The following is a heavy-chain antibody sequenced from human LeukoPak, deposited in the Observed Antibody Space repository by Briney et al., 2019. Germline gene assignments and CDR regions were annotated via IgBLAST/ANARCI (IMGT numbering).Heavy chain of an antibody. CDR1: GNTFASYG. Sequence: ASVKVSCKASGNTFASYGISWPRQAPGQGLEWMGWISTYDTTYYAQNLQGRVTMTRDTSTSTAYMELRSLRSDDTAMYYCARDRRGSYYPDAFDVWGQGTVVTVSS. J-gene: IGHJ3*01. V-gene: IGHV1-18*01. CDR2: ISTYDTT. CDR3: ARDRRGSYYPDAFDV. D-gene: IGHD1-26*01.